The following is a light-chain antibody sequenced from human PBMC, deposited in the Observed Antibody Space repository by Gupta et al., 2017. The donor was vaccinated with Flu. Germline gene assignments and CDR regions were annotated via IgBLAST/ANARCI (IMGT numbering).Light chain of an antibody. J-gene: IGKJ3*01. V-gene: IGKV1-9*01. Sequence: PSFVSASVGDTVTISCRASQEISSFLAWYQQMPCKAPELLIYLASTLYSGVPSRFSGSASGTDFSLTIIGLHPEDFAPYCCQHRDSSPLSFGHWTGVDLK. CDR1: QEISSF. CDR3: QHRDSSPLS. CDR2: LAS.